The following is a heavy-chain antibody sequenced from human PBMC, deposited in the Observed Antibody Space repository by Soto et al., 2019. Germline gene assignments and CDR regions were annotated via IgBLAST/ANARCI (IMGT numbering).Heavy chain of an antibody. V-gene: IGHV3-21*01. D-gene: IGHD3-3*01. CDR2: ISSSSSYR. CDR1: GFTFSSYS. Sequence: EVQLVESGGGLVKPGDSLRLSCVASGFTFSSYSMNWVCQAPGKGLEWVSYISSSSSYRYYADSVKGRFTISRDNAKNSLYLQMNSLRAEDTAVYYCARSYDFWSGSYNYAMDVWGQGTTVTVSS. CDR3: ARSYDFWSGSYNYAMDV. J-gene: IGHJ6*02.